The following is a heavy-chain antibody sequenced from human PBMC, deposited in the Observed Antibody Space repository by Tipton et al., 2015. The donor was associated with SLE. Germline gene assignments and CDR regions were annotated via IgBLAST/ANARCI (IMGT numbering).Heavy chain of an antibody. CDR3: ARGAPRISDFWGGYPLDY. D-gene: IGHD3-3*01. CDR2: ISSSGSAR. J-gene: IGHJ4*02. CDR1: GFIFSNYE. Sequence: SLRLSCAASGFIFSNYEMVWVRQAPGKGLERVSHISSSGSARYSADSVMGRFTISRDNAKNSLYLQMNSLRVEDTSVYYCARGAPRISDFWGGYPLDYWGQGTVVTVSS. V-gene: IGHV3-48*03.